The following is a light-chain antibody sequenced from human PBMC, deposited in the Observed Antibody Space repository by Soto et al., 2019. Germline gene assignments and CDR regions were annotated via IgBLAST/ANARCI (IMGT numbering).Light chain of an antibody. CDR1: QTVSTY. CDR2: GAS. Sequence: EIVLTQSPGTLSLSPGERATLSCRARQTVSTYLSWYQHKPGQAPRLLIYGASSRATGIPDRFSGTGSGTEFTLTISSLKSEDYGVYYCQQYKSWPPITFGQGTRLEN. J-gene: IGKJ5*01. V-gene: IGKV3D-15*01. CDR3: QQYKSWPPIT.